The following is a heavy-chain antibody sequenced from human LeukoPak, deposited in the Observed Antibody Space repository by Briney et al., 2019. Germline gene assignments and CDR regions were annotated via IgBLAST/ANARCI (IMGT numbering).Heavy chain of an antibody. V-gene: IGHV4-39*07. J-gene: IGHJ6*03. CDR2: INYSGTT. CDR3: ARGVADYYYYMDV. D-gene: IGHD2-15*01. CDR1: GDSFSSSSYY. Sequence: SETLSLTCSVSGDSFSSSSYYWGWLRQPPGKGLEWIGSINYSGTTYYNPSLKSRVTISVDTTKNQFSLKLSSVTAADTAVYYCARGVADYYYYMDVWGKGTTVTVSS.